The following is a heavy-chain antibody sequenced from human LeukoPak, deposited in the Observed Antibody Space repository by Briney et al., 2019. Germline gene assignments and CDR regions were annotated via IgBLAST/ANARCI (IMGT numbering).Heavy chain of an antibody. V-gene: IGHV4-39*01. CDR1: GGSISSSSYY. Sequence: SETLSLTCTVSGGSISSSSYYWGWIRLPPGKGLEWIGSIYYSGSTYYNPSLKSRVTISVDTSKNQFSLKLSSVTAADTAVYYCAFGGGYSYGYCFDYWGQGTLVTVSS. J-gene: IGHJ4*02. D-gene: IGHD5-18*01. CDR2: IYYSGST. CDR3: AFGGGYSYGYCFDY.